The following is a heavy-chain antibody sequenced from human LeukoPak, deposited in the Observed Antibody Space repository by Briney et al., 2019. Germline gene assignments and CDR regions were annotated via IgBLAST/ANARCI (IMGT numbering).Heavy chain of an antibody. V-gene: IGHV1-2*02. J-gene: IGHJ4*02. Sequence: ASVKVSCKASGYTFTGYHMHWVRQAPGQGLEWMGWINPNSGGTNYAQKFQGKVTMTRDTSISTAYMELSRLRSDDTAVYYCAREQAGMIVVVKPFDYWGQGTLVTVSS. D-gene: IGHD3-22*01. CDR3: AREQAGMIVVVKPFDY. CDR1: GYTFTGYH. CDR2: INPNSGGT.